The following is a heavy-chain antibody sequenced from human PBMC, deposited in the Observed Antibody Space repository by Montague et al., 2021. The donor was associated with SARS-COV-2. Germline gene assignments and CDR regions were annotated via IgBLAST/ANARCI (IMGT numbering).Heavy chain of an antibody. CDR2: IDWDEDQ. D-gene: IGHD4-17*01. Sequence: PALGKPTQTLTLTCTFSGFSLNTSGMCVSWIRQPPGKALEWLALIDWDEDQYYSTSLKTRLTISKDTSKNQVVLTMTNMDPIDTATYYCARSYGDYRDSYFDXWGQGTLVTVSS. CDR1: GFSLNTSGMC. CDR3: ARSYGDYRDSYFDX. J-gene: IGHJ4*02. V-gene: IGHV2-70*01.